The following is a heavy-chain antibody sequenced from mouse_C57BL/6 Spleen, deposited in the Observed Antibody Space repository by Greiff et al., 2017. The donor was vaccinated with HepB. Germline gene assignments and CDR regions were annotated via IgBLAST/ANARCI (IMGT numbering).Heavy chain of an antibody. CDR1: GYAFSSSW. D-gene: IGHD6-1*01. V-gene: IGHV1-82*01. J-gene: IGHJ1*03. CDR2: IYPGDGDT. CDR3: ARQLRGGYFDV. Sequence: QVQLQQSGPELVKPGASVKISCKASGYAFSSSWMNWVKQRPGKGLEWIGRIYPGDGDTNYNGKFKGKATLTADKSSSTAYMQLSSLTSEDSAVYFCARQLRGGYFDVWGTGTTVTVSS.